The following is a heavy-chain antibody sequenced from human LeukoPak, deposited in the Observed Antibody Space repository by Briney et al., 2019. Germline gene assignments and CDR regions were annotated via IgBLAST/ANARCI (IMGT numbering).Heavy chain of an antibody. CDR2: IIPIFGTA. J-gene: IGHJ4*02. CDR3: ARDEKNYYDSSGYGMDY. CDR1: GGTFSSYA. Sequence: SVKVSCKASGGTFSSYAISWVRQAPGQGLEWMGGIIPIFGTANYAQKFQGRVTITADESTSTAHMELSSLRSEDTAVYYCARDEKNYYDSSGYGMDYWGQGTLVTVSS. D-gene: IGHD3-22*01. V-gene: IGHV1-69*13.